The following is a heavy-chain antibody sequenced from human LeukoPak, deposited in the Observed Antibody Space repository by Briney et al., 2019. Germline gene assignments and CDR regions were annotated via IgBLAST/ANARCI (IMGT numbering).Heavy chain of an antibody. CDR3: AREGRGYSYAFEY. J-gene: IGHJ4*02. Sequence: GGPLRLSCAASGFTFSNYWMHWVRHAPGKGLVWVSRINSDGSSTTYADSVKGRFTISRDNDQNTLYLQMNSLRAEDTAVYYCAREGRGYSYAFEYWGQGTLVTVSS. V-gene: IGHV3-74*01. CDR1: GFTFSNYW. D-gene: IGHD5-18*01. CDR2: INSDGSST.